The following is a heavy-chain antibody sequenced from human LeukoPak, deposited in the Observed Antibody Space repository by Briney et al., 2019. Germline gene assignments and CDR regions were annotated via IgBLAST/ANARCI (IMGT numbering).Heavy chain of an antibody. CDR3: ARGWAVAGNPNWFDP. V-gene: IGHV3-15*01. J-gene: IGHJ5*02. CDR1: GFTFSNAW. D-gene: IGHD6-19*01. CDR2: IKSKTDGGTT. Sequence: GGSLRLSCAASGFTFSNAWMSWVRQAPGKGLEWVGRIKSKTDGGTTDYAAPVKGRFTISRDDSKNTLYLQMNSLRAEDTAVYYCARGWAVAGNPNWFDPWGQGTLVTVSS.